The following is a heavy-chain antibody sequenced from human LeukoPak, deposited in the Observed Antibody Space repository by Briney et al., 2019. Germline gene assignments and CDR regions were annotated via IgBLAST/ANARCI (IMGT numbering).Heavy chain of an antibody. CDR2: INANSGGT. Sequence: ASVRVSCKASGYTFTGFYMHWVRQAPGQGLEWMGWINANSGGTNYAQKFQGRVTMTRDTSISTAYMELSRLRSDDTAVYYCARDRLAGATSRAYYYYYMDVWGKGTTVTVSS. D-gene: IGHD1-26*01. V-gene: IGHV1-2*02. CDR1: GYTFTGFY. J-gene: IGHJ6*03. CDR3: ARDRLAGATSRAYYYYYMDV.